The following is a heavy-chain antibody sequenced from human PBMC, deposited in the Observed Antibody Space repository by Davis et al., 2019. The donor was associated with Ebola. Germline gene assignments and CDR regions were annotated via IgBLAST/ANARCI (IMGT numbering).Heavy chain of an antibody. CDR3: TCIAAAGNWFDP. V-gene: IGHV3-15*07. CDR2: IKAESDGATV. Sequence: GESLKISCAASGFIFTNAWMNWVRQASGRGLEWVGRIKAESDGATVDYAAPVRGRFVLSRDDSTNSLYLEMNSLKTDDTAVYYCTCIAAAGNWFDPWGQGTLVTVSS. CDR1: GFIFTNAW. D-gene: IGHD6-13*01. J-gene: IGHJ5*02.